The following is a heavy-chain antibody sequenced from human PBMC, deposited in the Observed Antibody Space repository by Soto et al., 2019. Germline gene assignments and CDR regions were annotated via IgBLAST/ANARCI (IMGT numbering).Heavy chain of an antibody. CDR2: IYYSGST. Sequence: SETLSLTCTVSGGSVSSSSYYWSWIRQPPGKGLEWIGYIYYSGSTKYNPSLKSRVTISVDTSKNQFSLKLSSVTAADTAVYYCARHGYTSGRTYFDYWGQGTLVTVSS. CDR3: ARHGYTSGRTYFDY. D-gene: IGHD6-19*01. J-gene: IGHJ4*02. V-gene: IGHV4-61*01. CDR1: GGSVSSSSYY.